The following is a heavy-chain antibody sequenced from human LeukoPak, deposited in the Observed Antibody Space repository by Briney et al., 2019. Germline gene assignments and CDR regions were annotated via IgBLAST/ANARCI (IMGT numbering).Heavy chain of an antibody. CDR2: MSSSGYTI. D-gene: IGHD3-22*01. J-gene: IGHJ4*02. V-gene: IGHV3-11*04. Sequence: PGGSLRLSCEASGFSFSDYYVTWIRQAPGKGLEWLSYMSSSGYTIYYADPVKGRFTISRDNAKNSLYLQMNSLRVEDTALYYCAKGQSSYYDSSGSLDSWGQGTLVTVSS. CDR3: AKGQSSYYDSSGSLDS. CDR1: GFSFSDYY.